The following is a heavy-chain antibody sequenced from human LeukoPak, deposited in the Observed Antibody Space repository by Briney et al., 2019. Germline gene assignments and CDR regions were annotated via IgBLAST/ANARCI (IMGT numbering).Heavy chain of an antibody. J-gene: IGHJ6*04. D-gene: IGHD4-17*01. CDR1: GFTFSDHY. CDR2: TNNKATSYTT. V-gene: IGHV3-72*01. CDR3: ASSMTTVTTYPGNNYYYCGMDG. Sequence: GAPLRLSCAASGFTFSDHYMDWVRQAPGEGLEWVGRTNNKATSYTTEYAACVKGRLTISRDDSKNSLYLQMNSQKTEDTAVYYCASSMTTVTTYPGNNYYYCGMDGWGKGTTVTVSS.